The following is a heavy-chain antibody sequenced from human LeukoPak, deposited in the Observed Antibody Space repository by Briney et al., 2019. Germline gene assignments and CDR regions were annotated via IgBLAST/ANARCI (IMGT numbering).Heavy chain of an antibody. CDR3: ARDREVAGTGWFDP. D-gene: IGHD6-19*01. V-gene: IGHV3-33*01. J-gene: IGHJ5*02. CDR1: GFTFSSYG. CDR2: TWYDGSNK. Sequence: PGGSLRLSCAASGFTFSSYGMHWVRQAPGKGLEWVAVTWYDGSNKYYADSVKGRFTISRDNSKNTLYLQMNSLRAEDTAVYYCARDREVAGTGWFDPWGQGTLVTVSS.